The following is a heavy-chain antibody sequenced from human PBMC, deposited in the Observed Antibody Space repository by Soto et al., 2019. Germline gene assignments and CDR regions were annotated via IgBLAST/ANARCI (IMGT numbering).Heavy chain of an antibody. Sequence: ASVKVSCKASGYTFTSYGISWVRQAPGQGLEWMGWISAYNGNTNYAQKLQGRVTMTTDKSTSTAYMELRSLRSDDTAVYYCARSEYSSGWYGGGFFDYWGQGTLVTVSS. V-gene: IGHV1-18*01. CDR3: ARSEYSSGWYGGGFFDY. CDR2: ISAYNGNT. CDR1: GYTFTSYG. J-gene: IGHJ4*02. D-gene: IGHD6-19*01.